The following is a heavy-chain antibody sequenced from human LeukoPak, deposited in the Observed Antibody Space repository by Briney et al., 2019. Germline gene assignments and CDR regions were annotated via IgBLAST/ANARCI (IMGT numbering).Heavy chain of an antibody. D-gene: IGHD6-19*01. CDR1: GFTFSSDA. Sequence: GGSPRLSCAASGFTFSSDAMSWVRQAPGKGLEWVSTISGSGGSTNYADSAKGRFTISRDNSKNTLHLQMNSLRAEDTAVYHCAKDRGSGWGIDYWGQGTLVTVSS. J-gene: IGHJ4*02. CDR3: AKDRGSGWGIDY. CDR2: ISGSGGST. V-gene: IGHV3-23*01.